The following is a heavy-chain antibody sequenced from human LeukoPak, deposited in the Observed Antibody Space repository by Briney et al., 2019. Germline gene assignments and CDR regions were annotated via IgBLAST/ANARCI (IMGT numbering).Heavy chain of an antibody. Sequence: GGSLRLACAASGFTFSSYRMPWVRQAPGKGLEWVAVISYDGSNKYYADSVKGRFTISRDNSKNTLYLQMNSLRAEDTAVYYCAKEVYYYDSSGYPGWWGQGTLVTVSS. CDR2: ISYDGSNK. D-gene: IGHD3-22*01. J-gene: IGHJ4*02. V-gene: IGHV3-30*18. CDR3: AKEVYYYDSSGYPGW. CDR1: GFTFSSYR.